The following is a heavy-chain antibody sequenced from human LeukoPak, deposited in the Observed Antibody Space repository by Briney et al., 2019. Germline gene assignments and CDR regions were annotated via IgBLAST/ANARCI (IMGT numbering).Heavy chain of an antibody. CDR3: AARIAARPFDY. J-gene: IGHJ4*02. V-gene: IGHV1-69*05. CDR2: IIPIFGTA. CDR1: GGTFSSYA. Sequence: SVKVSRXASGGTFSSYAISWVRQAPGQGLAWMGRIIPIFGTANYAQKFQGRVTITTDESTSTAYMELSSLRSEDTAVYYCAARIAARPFDYWGQGTLVTVSS. D-gene: IGHD6-6*01.